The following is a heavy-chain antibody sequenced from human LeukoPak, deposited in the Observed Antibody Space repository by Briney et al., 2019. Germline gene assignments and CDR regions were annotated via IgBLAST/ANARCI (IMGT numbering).Heavy chain of an antibody. D-gene: IGHD3-22*01. CDR1: GFTFSSYG. V-gene: IGHV3-33*01. CDR2: IWYDGSNK. Sequence: GGSLRLSCAASGFTFSSYGMHWVRQAPGKGEEWVAVIWYDGSNKYYADSVKGRFTISRDNSKNTLYLQMNSLRAEDTAVYYCARDSSGSPRFDYWGQGTLVTVSS. J-gene: IGHJ4*02. CDR3: ARDSSGSPRFDY.